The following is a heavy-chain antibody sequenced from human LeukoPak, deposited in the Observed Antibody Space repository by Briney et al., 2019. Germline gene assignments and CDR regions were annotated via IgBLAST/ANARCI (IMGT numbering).Heavy chain of an antibody. D-gene: IGHD2-15*01. J-gene: IGHJ5*02. V-gene: IGHV3-21*01. CDR3: ASGSGYLTWYWFDP. CDR2: ISGDSRYI. Sequence: PGGSLRLSCAVSGFTFSSYSMNWVRQAPGKGLEWVSAISGDSRYIYYADSVRGRFTISRDNAENSLYLQMNSLRAEDTAVYYCASGSGYLTWYWFDPWGQGTLVTVSS. CDR1: GFTFSSYS.